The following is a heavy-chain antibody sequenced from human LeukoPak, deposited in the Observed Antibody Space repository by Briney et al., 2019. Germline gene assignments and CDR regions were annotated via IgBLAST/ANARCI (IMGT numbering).Heavy chain of an antibody. CDR3: AKGHGEVCGDDCYSRVLDF. CDR2: ISGSGQST. V-gene: IGHV3-23*01. CDR1: GFTFNSYG. J-gene: IGHJ4*02. Sequence: PGGSLRLSCVASGFTFNSYGMSWVRQAPGKGLEWVSIISGSGQSTIYADSVKGRFTISRDNSKNTVYLQMNSLRAEDTGVYHCAKGHGEVCGDDCYSRVLDFWGQGNLVTVSS. D-gene: IGHD2-21*01.